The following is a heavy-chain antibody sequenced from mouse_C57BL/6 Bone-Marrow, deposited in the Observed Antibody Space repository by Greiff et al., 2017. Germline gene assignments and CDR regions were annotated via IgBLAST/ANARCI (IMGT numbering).Heavy chain of an antibody. CDR2: ISNGGGST. D-gene: IGHD1-1*01. CDR1: GFTFSDSS. Sequence: EVKVVESGGGLVQPGGSLKLSCAASGFTFSDSSMYWVRQTPEMRLEWVAYISNGGGSTYYQDPVKGRFPISRDIAKNTLYLQMSRLKTEDTAMYYCARQRGIYYYGSSPLAMDYWGQGTSVTVSS. CDR3: ARQRGIYYYGSSPLAMDY. V-gene: IGHV5-12*01. J-gene: IGHJ4*01.